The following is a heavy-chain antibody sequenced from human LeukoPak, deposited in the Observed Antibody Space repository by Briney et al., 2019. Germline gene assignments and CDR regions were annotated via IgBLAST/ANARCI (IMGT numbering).Heavy chain of an antibody. CDR1: GGSISSGGYS. CDR3: ARDDCSGGSCYSH. CDR2: IYTSGST. V-gene: IGHV4-61*02. D-gene: IGHD2-15*01. Sequence: PSETLSLTCAVSGGSISSGGYSWSWIRQPAGKGLEWIGRIYTSGSTNYNPSLKSRVTISVDTSKNQFSLKLSSVTAADTAVYYCARDDCSGGSCYSHWGQGTLVTVSS. J-gene: IGHJ4*02.